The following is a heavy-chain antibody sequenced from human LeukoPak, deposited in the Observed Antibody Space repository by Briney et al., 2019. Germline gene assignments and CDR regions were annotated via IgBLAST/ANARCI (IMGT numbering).Heavy chain of an antibody. D-gene: IGHD6-6*01. V-gene: IGHV3-66*01. Sequence: GGSLKLSCAASGFTVSSNYMSWVRQAPGKGLEWVSVIYSGGSTYYADSVKGRFTISRDNSKNTLYLQMNSLRAEDAAVYYCARDSGSSSYYYYGMDVWGQGTTVTVSS. CDR2: IYSGGST. J-gene: IGHJ6*02. CDR1: GFTVSSNY. CDR3: ARDSGSSSYYYYGMDV.